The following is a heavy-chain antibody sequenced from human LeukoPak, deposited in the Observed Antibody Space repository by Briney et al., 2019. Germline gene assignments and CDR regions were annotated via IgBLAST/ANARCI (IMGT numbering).Heavy chain of an antibody. J-gene: IGHJ1*01. CDR1: GFTFSRYS. D-gene: IGHD6-13*01. Sequence: GGSLRLSCAASGFTFSRYSMNWVRQAPGKGLEWVAVISYDGSNKYYADSVKGRFTISRDNSKNTLYLQMNSLRAEDTAVYYCAKTTGPYSSSGHFQHWGQGTLVTVSS. V-gene: IGHV3-30*18. CDR2: ISYDGSNK. CDR3: AKTTGPYSSSGHFQH.